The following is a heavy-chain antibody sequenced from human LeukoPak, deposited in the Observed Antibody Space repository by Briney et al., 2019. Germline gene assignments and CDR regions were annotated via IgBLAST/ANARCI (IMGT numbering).Heavy chain of an antibody. J-gene: IGHJ4*02. Sequence: PGGSLRHSCAASGFSFSTYAMSWVRQAPGKGLEWVSVISGSGGDTDYADSVKGRFTISRDNSKNTLFLQMNSLRVEDTALYYCAREARGSSTWSTGGPFDYWGQGALVTVSS. CDR1: GFSFSTYA. CDR2: ISGSGGDT. D-gene: IGHD6-13*01. V-gene: IGHV3-23*01. CDR3: AREARGSSTWSTGGPFDY.